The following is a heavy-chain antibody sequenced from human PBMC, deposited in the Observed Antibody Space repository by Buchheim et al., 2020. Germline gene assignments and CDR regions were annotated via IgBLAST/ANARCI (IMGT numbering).Heavy chain of an antibody. CDR2: IYYSGST. D-gene: IGHD6-19*01. CDR1: GGSISRYY. CDR3: ARSVHGGYSSGWLIDY. J-gene: IGHJ4*02. Sequence: QVQLQESGPGLVKPSETLSLTCTVSGGSISRYYWSWIRQPPGKGLEWIGYIYYSGSTNYNPSLKSRVTISVDTSKNQFSLTLSSVTAADTAVYYCARSVHGGYSSGWLIDYWGQGTL. V-gene: IGHV4-59*01.